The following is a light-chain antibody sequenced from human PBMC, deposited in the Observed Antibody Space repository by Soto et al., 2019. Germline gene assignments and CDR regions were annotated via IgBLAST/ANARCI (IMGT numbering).Light chain of an antibody. V-gene: IGKV3-20*01. CDR3: QQYGSSSWP. J-gene: IGKJ1*01. CDR2: GAS. Sequence: EIVLTQSPGTLSLSPGERATLSCRASQSVSSSNFAWYQQRFGQAPRLLIYGASSRATGIPDRFSGSGSGTDFTLTISRLEPEDFAVYYCQQYGSSSWPFGQGTKVAIK. CDR1: QSVSSSN.